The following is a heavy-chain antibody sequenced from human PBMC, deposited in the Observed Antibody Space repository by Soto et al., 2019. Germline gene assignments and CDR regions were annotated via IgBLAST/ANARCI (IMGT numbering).Heavy chain of an antibody. CDR3: ARRGMFYDFWSGYSSXXYYAMDV. J-gene: IGHJ6*02. V-gene: IGHV4-30-4*01. CDR1: GGSISSGDYY. D-gene: IGHD3-3*01. CDR2: IYYSGST. Sequence: SETLSLTCTVSGGSISSGDYYWSWIRQPPGKGLEWIGYIYYSGSTYYNPSLKSRVTISVDTSKNHFSLNLSSVTAADTAIYYCARRGMFYDFWSGYSSXXYYAMDVWGQGTTVTVSS.